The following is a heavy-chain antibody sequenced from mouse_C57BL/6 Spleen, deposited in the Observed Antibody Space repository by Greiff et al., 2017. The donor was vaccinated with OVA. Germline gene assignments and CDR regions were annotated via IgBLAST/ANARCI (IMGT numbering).Heavy chain of an antibody. V-gene: IGHV1-42*01. CDR2: INPSTGGT. J-gene: IGHJ1*03. D-gene: IGHD2-2*01. Sequence: VQLQQSGPELVKPGASVKISCKASGYSFTGYYMNWVKQSPEKSLEWIGEINPSTGGTTYNQKFKAKATLTVDKSSSTAYMQLKSLTSEDSAVYYCASIYYGYDNWYFDVWGTGTTVTVSS. CDR3: ASIYYGYDNWYFDV. CDR1: GYSFTGYY.